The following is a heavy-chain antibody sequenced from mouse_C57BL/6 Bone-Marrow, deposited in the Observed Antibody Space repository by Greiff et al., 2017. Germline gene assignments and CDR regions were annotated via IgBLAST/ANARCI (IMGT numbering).Heavy chain of an antibody. CDR3: ARGASYYSNFYAMDY. D-gene: IGHD2-5*01. CDR1: GYTFTSYW. V-gene: IGHV1-69*01. J-gene: IGHJ4*01. CDR2: IDPPDSYT. Sequence: QVQLQQPGAELVMPGASVKLSCKASGYTFTSYWMHWVKQRPGQGLEWIGEIDPPDSYTNYNQKFKGKSTLTVDKSSSTAYMQLSSLTSEDSAVYYCARGASYYSNFYAMDYWGQGTSVTVSS.